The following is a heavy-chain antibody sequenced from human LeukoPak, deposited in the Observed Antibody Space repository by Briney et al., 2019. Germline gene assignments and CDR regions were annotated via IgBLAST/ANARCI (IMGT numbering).Heavy chain of an antibody. Sequence: GGSLRLSCAASGFTFSTYAMSWVRQAPGKRLEWVSAIRGSGGSTYYADAVKGRFTISRDNSKNTLYLQMNSLRAEDTAVYYCAKSPDSGYDSVFDYWGQGTLVTVSS. CDR3: AKSPDSGYDSVFDY. J-gene: IGHJ4*02. D-gene: IGHD5-12*01. V-gene: IGHV3-23*01. CDR2: IRGSGGST. CDR1: GFTFSTYA.